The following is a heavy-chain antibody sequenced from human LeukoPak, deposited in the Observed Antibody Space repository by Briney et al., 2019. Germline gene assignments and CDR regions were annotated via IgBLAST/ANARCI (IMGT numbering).Heavy chain of an antibody. V-gene: IGHV4-39*07. D-gene: IGHD3-9*01. CDR3: ARLLPILRYFDWQYYFDY. CDR2: IYYSGST. J-gene: IGHJ4*02. Sequence: SETLSLTCTVSGGSISSSSYYWGWIRQPPGKGLEWIGSIYYSGSTYYNPSLKSRVTISVDTSKNQFSLQLSSVTAADTAVYYCARLLPILRYFDWQYYFDYWGQGTLVTVSS. CDR1: GGSISSSSYY.